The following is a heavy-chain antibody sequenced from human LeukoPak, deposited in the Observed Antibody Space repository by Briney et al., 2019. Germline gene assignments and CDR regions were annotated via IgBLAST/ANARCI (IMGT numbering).Heavy chain of an antibody. CDR2: IIPIFGTA. V-gene: IGHV1-69*01. J-gene: IGHJ4*02. Sequence: SVKVSCKASGGTFSSYVISWVRQAPGQGLDWMGGIIPIFGTANYAQKFHGRVTITADESTSTAYMELSSLRSEDTAVYYCARVGGYCSSTSCYYRYWGQGTLVTVSS. CDR1: GGTFSSYV. D-gene: IGHD2-2*01. CDR3: ARVGGYCSSTSCYYRY.